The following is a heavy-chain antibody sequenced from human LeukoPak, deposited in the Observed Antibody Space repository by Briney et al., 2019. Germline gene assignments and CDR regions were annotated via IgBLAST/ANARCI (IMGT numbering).Heavy chain of an antibody. V-gene: IGHV3-33*06. CDR2: IWYDGSNK. CDR1: GFTFSSYG. D-gene: IGHD2-21*02. Sequence: GRSLRLSCAASGFTFSSYGMHWVRQAPGKGLEWVAVIWYDGSNKYYADSVKGRFTISRDNSKNTVYLQMNSLRADDTSVYYCAKDLGHCGGDCWRFDYWGQGTLVTVSS. J-gene: IGHJ4*02. CDR3: AKDLGHCGGDCWRFDY.